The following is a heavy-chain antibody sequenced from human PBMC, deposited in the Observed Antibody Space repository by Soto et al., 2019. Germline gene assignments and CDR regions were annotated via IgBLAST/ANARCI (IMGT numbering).Heavy chain of an antibody. CDR1: GGSISSYY. Sequence: QVQLQESGPGLVKPSETLSLTCTVSGGSISSYYWSWIRQPPGKGLEWIGYIYYSGSTNYNPSLKXRXTXXVDTSKNQFSLKLSSVTAADTAVYSCARFNWYFDLWGRGTLVTVSS. V-gene: IGHV4-59*08. CDR2: IYYSGST. CDR3: ARFNWYFDL. J-gene: IGHJ2*01.